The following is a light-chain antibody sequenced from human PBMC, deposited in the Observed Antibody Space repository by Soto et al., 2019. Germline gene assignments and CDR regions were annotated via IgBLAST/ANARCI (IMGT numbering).Light chain of an antibody. CDR1: QSISSY. CDR3: QQSHSTPIS. V-gene: IGKV1-39*01. CDR2: GAS. J-gene: IGKJ5*01. Sequence: DIQMTQSPSSLSASVGDRVTITCRASQSISSYLDWYQHKPGKAPKLLIYGASSLQSGVPSRFSGSGSGTDFTLTISTLQPEDFATYYCQQSHSTPISFGQGTRLEI.